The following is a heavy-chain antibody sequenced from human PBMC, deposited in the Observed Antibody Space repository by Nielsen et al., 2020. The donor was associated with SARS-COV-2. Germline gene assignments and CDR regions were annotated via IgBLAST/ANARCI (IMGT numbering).Heavy chain of an antibody. V-gene: IGHV1-18*01. CDR3: AREWDDYDSSAYDV. D-gene: IGHD3-22*01. CDR2: ISAYNGNT. CDR1: GYTFTRYG. Sequence: ASVKVSCKASGYTFTRYGIIWVRQAPGQGLEWMGWISAYNGNTNYAQKFQGRVTMTRDTSTSTVYMELSSLRSEDTAVYYCAREWDDYDSSAYDVWGQGTLVTVSA. J-gene: IGHJ4*02.